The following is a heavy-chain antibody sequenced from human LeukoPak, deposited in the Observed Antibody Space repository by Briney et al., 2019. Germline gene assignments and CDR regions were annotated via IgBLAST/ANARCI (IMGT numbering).Heavy chain of an antibody. CDR2: INTITGNP. J-gene: IGHJ4*02. V-gene: IGHV7-4-1*02. Sequence: GASVKVSCKASGYTFTSYTMNWVRQAPGQGLEWMGWINTITGNPTYAQGFTGRFVFSLDTSVSTAYLQISSLKAEDTAVYYCARDGSPYSGYETYFDYWGQGTLVTVSS. CDR3: ARDGSPYSGYETYFDY. CDR1: GYTFTSYT. D-gene: IGHD5-12*01.